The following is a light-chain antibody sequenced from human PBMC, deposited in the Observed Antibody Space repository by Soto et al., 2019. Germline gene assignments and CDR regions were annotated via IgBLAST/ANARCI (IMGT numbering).Light chain of an antibody. V-gene: IGKV3D-15*01. CDR2: GAS. CDR1: QSVGAD. Sequence: IVLTQSPATLSVSPGDRATLSCRASQSVGADLAWYQRKPGQAPRLLIYGASSRAPGIPARFSGSGSGTEFTLTISSLQSEDFAVYYCQQYENWPQLTFGGGTKVDI. J-gene: IGKJ4*01. CDR3: QQYENWPQLT.